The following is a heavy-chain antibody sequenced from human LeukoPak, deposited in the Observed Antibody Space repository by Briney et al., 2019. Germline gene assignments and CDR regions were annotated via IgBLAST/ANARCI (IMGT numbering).Heavy chain of an antibody. D-gene: IGHD6-19*01. CDR1: GFTFSSYA. J-gene: IGHJ4*02. Sequence: GGSLRLSCAASGFTFSSYAMSWVRQAPGKGLEWVAVISGSAVNTYYADSVKGRFTISRDNSKNALSLQMKSLRAEDTAVYYCVKDSRVRSSGWYGDYWGQGTLVTVSS. CDR3: VKDSRVRSSGWYGDY. V-gene: IGHV3-23*01. CDR2: ISGSAVNT.